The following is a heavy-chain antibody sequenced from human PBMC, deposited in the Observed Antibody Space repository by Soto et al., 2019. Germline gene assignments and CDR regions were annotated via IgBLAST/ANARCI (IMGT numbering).Heavy chain of an antibody. V-gene: IGHV1-69*06. J-gene: IGHJ6*02. CDR3: ARTYYYGSGSYYPYDYYGMDV. CDR1: GGTFSSYA. Sequence: QVQLVQSGAEVKKPGSSVKVSCKASGGTFSSYAISWVRQAPGQGLEWMGGIIPIFGTANYAQKFQGRVTITADKSTSTAYMELSSLRAEDTAVYYCARTYYYGSGSYYPYDYYGMDVWGQGTTVTVSS. D-gene: IGHD3-10*01. CDR2: IIPIFGTA.